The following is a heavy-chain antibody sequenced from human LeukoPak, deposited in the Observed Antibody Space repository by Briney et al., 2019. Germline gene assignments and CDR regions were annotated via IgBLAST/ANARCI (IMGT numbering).Heavy chain of an antibody. Sequence: PSEALSLTCAVSGGSIGSYYWSWLRQPPGSGLEWIGYIYYSGTTNYNPSLKSRVTISVDTSKNQFSLKLTSVTAADTAVYYCAREDPQTTVPEGLDVWGQGTTVTVSS. CDR2: IYYSGTT. J-gene: IGHJ6*02. V-gene: IGHV4-59*01. CDR1: GGSIGSYY. D-gene: IGHD4-17*01. CDR3: AREDPQTTVPEGLDV.